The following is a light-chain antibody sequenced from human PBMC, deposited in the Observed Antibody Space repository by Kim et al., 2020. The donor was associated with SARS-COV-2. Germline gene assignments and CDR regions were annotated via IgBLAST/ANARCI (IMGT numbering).Light chain of an antibody. CDR3: QQDGSSPLRS. CDR1: QTVNSNF. CDR2: ATS. V-gene: IGKV3-20*01. Sequence: EIVLTQSPGTLSLSPGDRASLSCRASQTVNSNFLAWYQQKPGQAPRLLIYATSTRATGIPDRFSGSGSETEFTLAINRLEPDDFAVYYYQQDGSSPLRSFGGGTKVDIK. J-gene: IGKJ4*01.